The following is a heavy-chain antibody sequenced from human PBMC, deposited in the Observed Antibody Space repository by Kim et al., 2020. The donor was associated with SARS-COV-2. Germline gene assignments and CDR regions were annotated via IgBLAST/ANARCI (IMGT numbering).Heavy chain of an antibody. CDR2: ISGDGGST. V-gene: IGHV3-43*02. J-gene: IGHJ5*02. Sequence: GGSLRLSCAASGFTFDDYAMHWVRQAPGKGLEWVSLISGDGGSTYYADSVKGRFTISRDNSKNSLYLQMNSLRTEDTALYYCAKDIVDWNYVSHETNWFDPWGQGTLVTVSS. CDR1: GFTFDDYA. D-gene: IGHD1-7*01. CDR3: AKDIVDWNYVSHETNWFDP.